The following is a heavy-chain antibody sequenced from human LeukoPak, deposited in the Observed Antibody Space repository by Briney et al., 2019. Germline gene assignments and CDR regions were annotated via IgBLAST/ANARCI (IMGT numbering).Heavy chain of an antibody. Sequence: SQTLSLTCTVSGGSISSGGYYWSWIRQHPGKGLEWIGYIYYSGSTYYNPSLKSRVTISVDTSKNQFSLELSSVTAADTAVYYCARSGGGYVVVVPAAPGHWFDPWGQGTLVTVSS. CDR2: IYYSGST. CDR3: ARSGGGYVVVVPAAPGHWFDP. CDR1: GGSISSGGYY. V-gene: IGHV4-31*03. J-gene: IGHJ5*02. D-gene: IGHD2-2*01.